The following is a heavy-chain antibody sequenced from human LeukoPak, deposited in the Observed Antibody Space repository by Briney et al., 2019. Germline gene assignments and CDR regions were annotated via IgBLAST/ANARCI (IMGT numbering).Heavy chain of an antibody. CDR2: IYSGGST. CDR3: ARVANYYYGMDV. Sequence: GGSLRLSCAASGFTFSTYSMNWVRQAPGKGLEWVSVIYSGGSTYYADSVKGRFTISRDNSKNTLYLQMNSLRAEDTAVYYCARVANYYYGMDVWGQGTTVTVSS. J-gene: IGHJ6*02. CDR1: GFTFSTYS. V-gene: IGHV3-53*01.